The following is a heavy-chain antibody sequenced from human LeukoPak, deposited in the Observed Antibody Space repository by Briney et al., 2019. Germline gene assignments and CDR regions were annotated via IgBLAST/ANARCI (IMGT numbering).Heavy chain of an antibody. D-gene: IGHD2/OR15-2a*01. Sequence: GGSLRLSCAASGFTFSGFAMSWVRRTPGKGLEWVSGISGSGDNTLYAASVKGRFTISRDNSKNTLYLEMNSLRAEDTAIYYCAKMKGHPLQKYYMDVWGQGTTVTVSS. J-gene: IGHJ6*01. V-gene: IGHV3-23*01. CDR1: GFTFSGFA. CDR2: ISGSGDNT. CDR3: AKMKGHPLQKYYMDV.